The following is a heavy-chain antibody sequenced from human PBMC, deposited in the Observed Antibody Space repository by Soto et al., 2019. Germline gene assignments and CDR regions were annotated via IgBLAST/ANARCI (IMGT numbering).Heavy chain of an antibody. CDR1: GYTLTGFS. CDR3: ATGYCSGGSCPVSMDV. D-gene: IGHD2-15*01. V-gene: IGHV1-24*01. Sequence: QAQLVQSGAEVKKPGASVKVSCKVSGYTLTGFSMHWVRQAPGKGLEWMGGFDPEDGETIYAQKLQGRVPMTEDTSTDTAYMELSSLRSEDTAVYSCATGYCSGGSCPVSMDVWGKGTTVTVSS. CDR2: FDPEDGET. J-gene: IGHJ6*04.